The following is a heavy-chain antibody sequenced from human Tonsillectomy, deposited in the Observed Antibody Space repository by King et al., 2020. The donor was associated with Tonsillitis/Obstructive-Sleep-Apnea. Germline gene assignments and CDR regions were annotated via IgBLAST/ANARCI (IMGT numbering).Heavy chain of an antibody. D-gene: IGHD1-14*01. CDR2: ISGDGDTT. Sequence: VQLVESGGGVVQLGGSLRLSCAASGFTFDDYAMHWVRQAPGKGLEWVSLISGDGDTTYYADSVRGRFTISRDNSKNSLYLQMNSLKSEDTAFYYCAKYTTGPGAFDFWGQGTMVTVSS. J-gene: IGHJ3*01. CDR1: GFTFDDYA. CDR3: AKYTTGPGAFDF. V-gene: IGHV3-43*02.